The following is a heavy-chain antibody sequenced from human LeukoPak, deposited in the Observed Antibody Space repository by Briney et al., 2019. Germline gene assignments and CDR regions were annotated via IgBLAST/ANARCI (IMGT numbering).Heavy chain of an antibody. D-gene: IGHD4-17*01. V-gene: IGHV3-20*04. CDR2: INWNGGST. J-gene: IGHJ4*02. CDR3: ARDRGYADYEYY. Sequence: GGSLRLSCAASGFTFSSYAMGWVRQAPGKWLEWVSGINWNGGSTGYADSVKGRFTISRDNAKNSLYLQMNSLRAEDTALYYCARDRGYADYEYYWGQGTLVTVSS. CDR1: GFTFSSYA.